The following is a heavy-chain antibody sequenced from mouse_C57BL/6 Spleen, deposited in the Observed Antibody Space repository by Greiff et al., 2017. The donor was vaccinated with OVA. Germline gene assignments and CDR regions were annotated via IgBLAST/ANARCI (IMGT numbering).Heavy chain of an antibody. J-gene: IGHJ1*03. CDR1: GFTFSSYA. D-gene: IGHD1-1*01. CDR3: ARDLITTVVATDWYFDV. CDR2: ISDGGSYT. Sequence: EVQGVESGGGLVKPGGSLKLSCAASGFTFSSYAMSWVRQTPEKRLEWVATISDGGSYTYYPDNVKGRFTISRDNAKNNLYLQMSHLKSEDTAMYYCARDLITTVVATDWYFDVWGTGTTVTVSS. V-gene: IGHV5-4*01.